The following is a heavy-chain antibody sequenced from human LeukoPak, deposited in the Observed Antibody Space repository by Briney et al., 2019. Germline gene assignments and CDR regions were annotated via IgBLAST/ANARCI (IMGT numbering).Heavy chain of an antibody. CDR1: GGSFSGYY. CDR2: INHSGST. Sequence: SETLSLTCAVYGGSFSGYYWSWIRQPPGKGLEWIGEINHSGSTNYNPSLKSRVTISVDTSKNQFSLKLSSVTAADTAVYYCARGHAPVRGAQKNFDYWGQGTLVTVSS. J-gene: IGHJ4*02. V-gene: IGHV4-34*01. D-gene: IGHD3-10*01. CDR3: ARGHAPVRGAQKNFDY.